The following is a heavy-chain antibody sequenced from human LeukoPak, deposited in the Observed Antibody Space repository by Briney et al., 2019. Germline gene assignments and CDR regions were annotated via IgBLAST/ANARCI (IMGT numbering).Heavy chain of an antibody. CDR1: GFTFSSYE. D-gene: IGHD3-22*01. V-gene: IGHV3-48*03. Sequence: GGSLRLSCAASGFTFSSYEMNWVRQAPGKGLEWISYISSSGSSMSYADSVKGRFTIPRDNAKNSMYLQMTSPRAGDAAVYYCARGYYSDTTGYNPLDHWGQGTLVTVSS. CDR3: ARGYYSDTTGYNPLDH. CDR2: ISSSGSSM. J-gene: IGHJ4*02.